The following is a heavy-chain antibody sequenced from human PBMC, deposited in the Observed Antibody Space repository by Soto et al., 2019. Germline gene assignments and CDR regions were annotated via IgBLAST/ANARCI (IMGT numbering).Heavy chain of an antibody. D-gene: IGHD3-3*01. J-gene: IGHJ4*02. CDR2: INAGNGNT. CDR1: GYAFTSYA. Sequence: ASVKVSCKASGYAFTSYAMHWVRQAPGQRLEWMGWINAGNGNTKYSQKFQGRVTITRDTSASTAYMELSSLRSEDTAVYYCARGRPYYDFWSGYPDLLDYWGQGTLVTVSS. V-gene: IGHV1-3*01. CDR3: ARGRPYYDFWSGYPDLLDY.